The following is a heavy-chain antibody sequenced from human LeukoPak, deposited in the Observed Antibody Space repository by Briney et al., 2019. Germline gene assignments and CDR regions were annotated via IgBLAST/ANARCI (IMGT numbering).Heavy chain of an antibody. CDR2: LHSSGST. J-gene: IGHJ3*02. V-gene: IGHV4-59*01. D-gene: IGHD2-15*01. CDR3: ARHPRYGGNPTPFDI. Sequence: SETLSLTCTVSGGSISSYYWSWIRQSPGKRLEWIGYLHSSGSTNYNPSLKSRVTTSVDTSKNQFSLKLTSVTAADTAVYYCARHPRYGGNPTPFDIWGQGTMVTVSS. CDR1: GGSISSYY.